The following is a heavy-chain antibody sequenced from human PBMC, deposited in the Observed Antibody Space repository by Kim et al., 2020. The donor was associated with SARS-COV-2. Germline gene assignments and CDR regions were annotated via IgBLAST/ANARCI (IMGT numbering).Heavy chain of an antibody. V-gene: IGHV3-30*18. J-gene: IGHJ4*02. CDR2: ISYDGSNK. CDR3: AKESGSSPGVSFGY. CDR1: GFTFSSYG. D-gene: IGHD1-26*01. Sequence: GGSLRLSCAASGFTFSSYGMHWVRQAPGKGLEWVAVISYDGSNKYYADSVKGRFTISRDNSKNTLYLQMNSLRAEDTAVYYCAKESGSSPGVSFGYWGQG.